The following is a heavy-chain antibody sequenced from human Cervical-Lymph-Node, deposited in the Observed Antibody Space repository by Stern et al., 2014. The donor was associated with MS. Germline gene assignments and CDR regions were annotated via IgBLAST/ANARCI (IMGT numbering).Heavy chain of an antibody. J-gene: IGHJ4*02. CDR3: TREGPMSRGDY. CDR1: GYTFTDYY. CDR2: IGTTSGNT. V-gene: IGHV1-2*06. Sequence: MQLVQSGAEVKKPGASVNVSCKASGYTFTDYYVHWVRQAPGQGLQWVGRIGTTSGNTICAREFEARVTITRDTSVDTAYLELRGLTSADTAVYYCTREGPMSRGDYWGQGTLVTVSS.